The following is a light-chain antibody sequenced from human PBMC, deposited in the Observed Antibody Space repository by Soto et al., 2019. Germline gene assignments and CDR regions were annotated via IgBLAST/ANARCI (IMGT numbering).Light chain of an antibody. CDR1: QSIRYW. J-gene: IGKJ1*01. Sequence: DIQKAQSPSAWSSSVVDRCTITCLASQSIRYWLSWCQQKAGKAPKLLIYEASRLESGVPSRISGSGSGTEFTLTISSLQPDDFATYYCQQYTSYPWTFGQGTKVDIK. CDR3: QQYTSYPWT. V-gene: IGKV1-5*03. CDR2: EAS.